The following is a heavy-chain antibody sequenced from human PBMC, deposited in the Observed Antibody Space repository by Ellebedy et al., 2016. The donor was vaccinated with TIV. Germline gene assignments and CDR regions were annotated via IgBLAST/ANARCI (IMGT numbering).Heavy chain of an antibody. D-gene: IGHD3-3*01. CDR3: AKDADYDFWSGYFDY. J-gene: IGHJ4*02. V-gene: IGHV3-7*01. Sequence: GESLKISXAASGFTFSSYWMSWVRQAPGKGLEWVANIKQDGSEKYYVDSVKGRFTISRDNAKNSLYLQMNSLRAEDTAVYYCAKDADYDFWSGYFDYWGQGTLVTVSS. CDR2: IKQDGSEK. CDR1: GFTFSSYW.